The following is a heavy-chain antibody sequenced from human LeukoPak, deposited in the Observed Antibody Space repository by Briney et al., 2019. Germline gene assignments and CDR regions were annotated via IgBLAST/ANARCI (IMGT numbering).Heavy chain of an antibody. J-gene: IGHJ4*02. CDR2: IYYSGST. CDR1: GGSISNSRYY. D-gene: IGHD3-9*01. V-gene: IGHV4-39*07. Sequence: SETLSLTCTVSGGSISNSRYYWGWIRQPPGKGLECIGTIYYSGSTYYNPSLKSRVTISVDTSKNQFSLKLSSVTAADTAVYYCARSPHILTGENFDYWGQGTLVTVSS. CDR3: ARSPHILTGENFDY.